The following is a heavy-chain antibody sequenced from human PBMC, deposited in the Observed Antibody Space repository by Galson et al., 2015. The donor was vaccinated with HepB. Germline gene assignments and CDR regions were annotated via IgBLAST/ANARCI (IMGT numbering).Heavy chain of an antibody. V-gene: IGHV4-4*07. J-gene: IGHJ4*02. CDR2: IYITENT. Sequence: LTCTVPGGSISSYYWSWIRQPAGKRLEWIGRIYITENTTYNPSLRSRVTMSLDTSKNQFSLKLTSVTAADTAMYYCARYGTVPSAHSEYWGQGALVTVSP. CDR1: GGSISSYY. CDR3: ARYGTVPSAHSEY. D-gene: IGHD2-2*01.